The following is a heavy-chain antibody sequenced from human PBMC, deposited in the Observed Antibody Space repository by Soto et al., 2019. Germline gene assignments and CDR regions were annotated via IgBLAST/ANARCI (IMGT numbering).Heavy chain of an antibody. D-gene: IGHD6-19*01. CDR2: ISDSGGST. J-gene: IGHJ4*02. Sequence: GASVKVSCAASGFTFSSCAMTWVRQAPGMGLQWVSAISDSGGSTYYADSVRGRFTISRDNSKNTLYLQLNSLGAEDTAVYYCAKDKPAAGSQWLVPIWGRGTLVTVPQ. CDR1: GFTFSSCA. CDR3: AKDKPAAGSQWLVPI. V-gene: IGHV3-23*01.